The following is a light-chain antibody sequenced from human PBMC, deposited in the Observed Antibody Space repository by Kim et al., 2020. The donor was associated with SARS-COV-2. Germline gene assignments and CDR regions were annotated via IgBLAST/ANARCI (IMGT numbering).Light chain of an antibody. J-gene: IGLJ3*02. CDR3: QVWDSSSEV. CDR1: NIGSKS. Sequence: VSVAPGKTARITCGGNNIGSKSVHWYQQKPGQAPVLVIYYDSDRPSGIPERFSGSNSGNTATLTISRVEAGDEADYYCQVWDSSSEVFGGGTQLTVL. V-gene: IGLV3-21*04. CDR2: YDS.